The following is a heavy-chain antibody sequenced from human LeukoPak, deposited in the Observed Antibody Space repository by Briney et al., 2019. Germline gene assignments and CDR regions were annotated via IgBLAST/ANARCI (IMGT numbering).Heavy chain of an antibody. CDR1: GFTFSSYS. CDR2: ISSSSYI. J-gene: IGHJ4*02. D-gene: IGHD5-12*01. CDR3: ARDRWGYSGCFDY. Sequence: PGGSLRLSCAASGFTFSSYSMNWVRQAPGKGLEWVSSISSSSYIYYADSVKGRFTISRDNAKNSLYLQMNSLRAEDTAVYYCARDRWGYSGCFDYWGQGTLVTVSS. V-gene: IGHV3-21*01.